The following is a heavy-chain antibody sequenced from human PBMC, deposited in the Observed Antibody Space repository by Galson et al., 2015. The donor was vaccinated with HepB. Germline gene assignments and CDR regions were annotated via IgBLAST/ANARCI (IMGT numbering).Heavy chain of an antibody. V-gene: IGHV2-5*01. CDR3: ARWLVAAPVRGALDY. CDR2: IYWSDDK. CDR1: GFSLSIPGVG. Sequence: PALVKPTQTLTLTCTFSGFSLSIPGVGVGWIRQPPGKALEWLAFIYWSDDKRYSPSLKSKLTITKDTSKNQVVLTMTNMDPMDTATYFCARWLVAAPVRGALDYWGQGTLVTVSS. J-gene: IGHJ4*02. D-gene: IGHD2-15*01.